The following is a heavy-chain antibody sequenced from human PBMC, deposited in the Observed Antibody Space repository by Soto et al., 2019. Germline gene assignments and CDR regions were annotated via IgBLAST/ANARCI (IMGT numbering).Heavy chain of an antibody. J-gene: IGHJ5*02. D-gene: IGHD2-21*01. CDR1: GGSISSSNW. CDR2: IYHSGST. V-gene: IGHV4-4*02. CDR3: SGDLPIPLGWFDP. Sequence: QVQLQESGPGLVKPSGTLSLTCAVSGGSISSSNWWSWVRQPPGKGLEWIGEIYHSGSTNYNPSLKSRVTITVEKSQNPFPLKLSSVTAADTGVEYCSGDLPIPLGWFDPWGQGTLVTVSS.